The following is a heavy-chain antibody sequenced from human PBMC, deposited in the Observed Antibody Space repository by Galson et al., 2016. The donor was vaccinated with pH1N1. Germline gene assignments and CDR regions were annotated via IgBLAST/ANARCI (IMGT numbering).Heavy chain of an antibody. CDR2: IWYDGRNE. J-gene: IGHJ4*02. V-gene: IGHV3-33*01. CDR3: ARVRFCYGGRCFSYFEN. Sequence: SLRLSCAASGFKFDTFGMHWVRQAPGKGLEWVALIWYDGRNEDYADSVKGRFTISRDNSKSTLSLQMNSLRAEDTAVYYCARVRFCYGGRCFSYFENWGQGTLVTVSS. CDR1: GFKFDTFG. D-gene: IGHD4-23*01.